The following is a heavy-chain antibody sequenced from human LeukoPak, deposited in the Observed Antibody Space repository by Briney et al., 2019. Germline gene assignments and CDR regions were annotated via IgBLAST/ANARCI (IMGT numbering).Heavy chain of an antibody. Sequence: ASVKVSCKASGYTFTSYDINWVRQATGQGLEWMGWMNPNSGNTGYAQKFQGRVTMTRNTSISTAYMELSSLRSEDTAVYYCARGVSRYFDWLLSPDAFDIWGQGTMVTVSS. CDR1: GYTFTSYD. CDR2: MNPNSGNT. CDR3: ARGVSRYFDWLLSPDAFDI. D-gene: IGHD3-9*01. J-gene: IGHJ3*02. V-gene: IGHV1-8*01.